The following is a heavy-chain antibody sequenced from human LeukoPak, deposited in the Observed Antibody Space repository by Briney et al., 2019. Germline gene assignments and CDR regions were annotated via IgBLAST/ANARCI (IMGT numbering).Heavy chain of an antibody. D-gene: IGHD3-10*01. CDR1: GFTFSSYA. Sequence: GGSLRLSCAASGFTFSSYAMHWVRQAPGKGLEWVAVISYDGSNKYYADSVKGRFTISRDNSKNTLYLQMNSLRAEDTAVYYCARDGSGSYYTNYYYYMDVWGKGTTVTVSS. J-gene: IGHJ6*03. CDR2: ISYDGSNK. V-gene: IGHV3-30*04. CDR3: ARDGSGSYYTNYYYYMDV.